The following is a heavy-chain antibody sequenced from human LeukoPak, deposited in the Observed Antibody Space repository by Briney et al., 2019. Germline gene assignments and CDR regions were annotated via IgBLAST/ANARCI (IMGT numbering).Heavy chain of an antibody. CDR1: GFTFSSYG. V-gene: IGHV3-33*06. J-gene: IGHJ4*02. CDR2: IWYDGSNK. D-gene: IGHD6-13*01. Sequence: GSLRLSCAASGFTFSSYGMHWVRQAPGKGLEWVAVIWYDGSNKYYADSVKGRFTVSRDNSKNTLYLQMNSLRAEDTAVYYCAKTSGGIAAAGVFDYGGQGTLVTVSS. CDR3: AKTSGGIAAAGVFDY.